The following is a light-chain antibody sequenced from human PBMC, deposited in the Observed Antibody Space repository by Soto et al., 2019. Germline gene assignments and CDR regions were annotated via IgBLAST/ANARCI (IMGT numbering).Light chain of an antibody. V-gene: IGLV2-14*03. J-gene: IGLJ1*01. CDR2: HVT. CDR1: SSDIGYYDY. Sequence: QSALTQPASVSGSPGQSITISCTGTSSDIGYYDYVSWYQQHPGKAPKLMIYHVTYRPSGVSNRYSGSKSGNSASLTISGLQADDEADYYCCSLTTSHTYVFGSGTKVTVL. CDR3: CSLTTSHTYV.